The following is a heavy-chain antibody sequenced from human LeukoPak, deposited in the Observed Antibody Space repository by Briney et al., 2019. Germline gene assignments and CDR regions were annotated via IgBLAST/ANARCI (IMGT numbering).Heavy chain of an antibody. D-gene: IGHD3-22*01. CDR1: GGTFSSYA. CDR2: IIPILGIA. J-gene: IGHJ1*01. Sequence: SVKVSCKASGGTFSSYAISWVRQAPGQGLEWMGRIIPILGIANYAQKFQGRVTITADKSTSTAYMELSSLRSEDTAVYYCARRYYDSSGFYANAEHFQHWGQGTLVTVSS. CDR3: ARRYYDSSGFYANAEHFQH. V-gene: IGHV1-69*04.